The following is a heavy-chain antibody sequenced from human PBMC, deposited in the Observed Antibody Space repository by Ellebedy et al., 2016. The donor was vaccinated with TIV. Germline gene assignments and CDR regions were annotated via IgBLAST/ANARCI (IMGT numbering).Heavy chain of an antibody. CDR1: GYSSTTYC. D-gene: IGHD1-14*01. V-gene: IGHV5-51*01. CDR2: INPADSYS. J-gene: IGHJ3*01. Sequence: GESLKISCKASGYSSTTYCIGWVRQMPGKGLEWMGIINPADSYSIYSPSFEGQVTISIDKSIAIAYLQWSSLKASDTAMYYCARQFAEKDVSDVWGQGTMVTVSS. CDR3: ARQFAEKDVSDV.